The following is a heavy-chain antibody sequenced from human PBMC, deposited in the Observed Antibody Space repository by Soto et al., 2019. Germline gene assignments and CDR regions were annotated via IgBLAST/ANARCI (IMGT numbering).Heavy chain of an antibody. CDR3: ARDPLSSFAMDV. CDR2: IIPTFGRT. CDR1: GDTFSSYA. V-gene: IGHV1-69*13. D-gene: IGHD3-10*02. J-gene: IGHJ6*02. Sequence: SVKVSCKASGDTFSSYAISWVRQAPGKGLEWMGRIIPTFGRTNYAQKFQGRLTISADDSTSTAYMELSSLVSEDTAVYYCARDPLSSFAMDVWGQGTTVTVSS.